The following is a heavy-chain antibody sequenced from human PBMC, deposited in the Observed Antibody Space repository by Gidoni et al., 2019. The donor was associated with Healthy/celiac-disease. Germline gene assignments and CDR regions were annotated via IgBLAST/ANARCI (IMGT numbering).Heavy chain of an antibody. D-gene: IGHD6-13*01. V-gene: IGHV3-21*01. Sequence: EVQLVASGGGLVKPGGSLRLSCAPSASPFIIYSMNWVRQAPGKGLEWVASISSSSSYIYYADSVKGRFTISRDNAKNSLYLQMNSLRAEDTAVYYCARESGGIAAAAGILFDYWGQGTLVTVSS. CDR3: ARESGGIAAAAGILFDY. J-gene: IGHJ4*02. CDR1: ASPFIIYS. CDR2: ISSSSSYI.